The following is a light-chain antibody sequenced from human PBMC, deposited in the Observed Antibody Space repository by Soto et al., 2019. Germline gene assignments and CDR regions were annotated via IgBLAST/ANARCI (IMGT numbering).Light chain of an antibody. J-gene: IGLJ1*01. V-gene: IGLV1-44*01. CDR1: YSNIGSNT. CDR2: SNS. CDR3: ATWDDSLNGYV. Sequence: AVGTERPSACGTPGQRVTISCSGNYSNIGSNTVNWYQQFPGTAPKRLMYSNSRRPSGVPDRFSGSKSGTSASLAISGLRSEHEADYYCATWDDSLNGYVFGTGTNITVL.